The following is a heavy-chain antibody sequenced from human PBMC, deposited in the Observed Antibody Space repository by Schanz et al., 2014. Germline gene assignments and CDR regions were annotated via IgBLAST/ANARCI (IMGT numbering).Heavy chain of an antibody. V-gene: IGHV3-33*06. D-gene: IGHD3-10*01. CDR1: GFTFSRSG. Sequence: QVQLVESGGGLVQPGRSLRLSCAASGFTFSRSGMHWVRQAPGKGLEWVAIIWFDGSNKYYADSVKGRFTISRDNSKNTLFLQMNSLRADDTAVYYCAKDQLANYRGSGYNWFDPWGQGTLVTVSS. J-gene: IGHJ5*02. CDR2: IWFDGSNK. CDR3: AKDQLANYRGSGYNWFDP.